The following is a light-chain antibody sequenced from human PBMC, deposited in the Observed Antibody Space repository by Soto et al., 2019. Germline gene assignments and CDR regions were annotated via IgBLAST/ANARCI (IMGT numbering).Light chain of an antibody. Sequence: QSVLTQPPSASGSPGQSVTISCTGTSSDVGDYNYVSWFQQHPGKAPKLIISEVSKRPSGVPDRFSGSKSGNTASLTVSGLQAEDEADYYCQSYDVSLSAWVFGGGTKLTVL. CDR3: QSYDVSLSAWV. CDR1: SSDVGDYNY. CDR2: EVS. J-gene: IGLJ3*02. V-gene: IGLV2-8*01.